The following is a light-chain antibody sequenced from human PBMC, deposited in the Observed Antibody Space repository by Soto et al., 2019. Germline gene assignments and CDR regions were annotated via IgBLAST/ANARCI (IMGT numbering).Light chain of an antibody. J-gene: IGLJ2*01. Sequence: QSVLTQPRSVSGSPGQSVTISCTGTHSDVGGYKYVSWYQLHPGKAPKLMIYDVAKRPSGVPDRFSGSKSGNTASLTISGLQADDEAEYYCCSYAGTYTHAIFGGGTQLTVL. CDR2: DVA. V-gene: IGLV2-11*01. CDR3: CSYAGTYTHAI. CDR1: HSDVGGYKY.